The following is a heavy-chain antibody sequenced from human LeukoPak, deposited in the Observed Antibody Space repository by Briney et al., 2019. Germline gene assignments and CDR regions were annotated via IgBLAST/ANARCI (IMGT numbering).Heavy chain of an antibody. J-gene: IGHJ4*02. D-gene: IGHD3-22*01. V-gene: IGHV4-61*02. CDR2: IYTSGST. CDR1: GGSLSSGSYY. Sequence: PSQTLSLTCTVSGGSLSSGSYYWSWIRQPAGKGLEWIGRIYTSGSTNYNPSLKSRVTISVDTSKNQFSLKLSSVTAADTAVYYCARQYPRYYYDSSGYSSFDYWGQGTLVTVSS. CDR3: ARQYPRYYYDSSGYSSFDY.